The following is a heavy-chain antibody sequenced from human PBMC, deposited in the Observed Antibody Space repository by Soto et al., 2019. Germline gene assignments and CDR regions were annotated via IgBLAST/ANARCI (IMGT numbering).Heavy chain of an antibody. V-gene: IGHV3-33*01. J-gene: IGHJ4*02. CDR1: GFTFSSYG. CDR3: ARGDPPHGGYDFWGGYSNKFYS. Sequence: GGSLRLSCAASGFTFSSYGMHWVRQAPGKGLEWVAVIWYDGSNKYYADSVKGRFTISRDNSKNTLYLQMNSLRAEDTAVYYCARGDPPHGGYDFWGGYSNKFYSWGQGTLFTVSS. D-gene: IGHD3-3*01. CDR2: IWYDGSNK.